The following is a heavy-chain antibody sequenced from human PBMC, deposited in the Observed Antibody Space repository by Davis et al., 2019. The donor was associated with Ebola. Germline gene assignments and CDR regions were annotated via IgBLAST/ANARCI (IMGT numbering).Heavy chain of an antibody. D-gene: IGHD3-9*01. CDR3: STLDILTAYVPYAMDV. Sequence: AASVKVSCKGSGYSFSDYYIHWIQGAPGKGLEWVGLVDPKAGKTVYAEKFQDRVTITADKSTDIVYMELSSLTYEDTAVYYCSTLDILTAYVPYAMDVWGQGTLVTVSS. CDR2: VDPKAGKT. CDR1: GYSFSDYY. V-gene: IGHV1-69-2*01. J-gene: IGHJ4*02.